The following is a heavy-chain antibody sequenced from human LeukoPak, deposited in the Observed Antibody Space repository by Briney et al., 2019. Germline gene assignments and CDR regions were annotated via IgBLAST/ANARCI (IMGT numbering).Heavy chain of an antibody. V-gene: IGHV3-13*01. D-gene: IGHD5/OR15-5a*01. CDR2: IGTAGDT. CDR1: GFTFSSYD. CDR3: ARGIYDSRRGLWTGLDY. Sequence: GGSLRLSCAASGFTFSSYDMHWVRQATGKGLEWVSAIGTAGDTYYPGSVKGRFTISRENAKNSLYLQMNSLRAEDTAVYYCARGIYDSRRGLWTGLDYWGQGTLVAVSS. J-gene: IGHJ4*02.